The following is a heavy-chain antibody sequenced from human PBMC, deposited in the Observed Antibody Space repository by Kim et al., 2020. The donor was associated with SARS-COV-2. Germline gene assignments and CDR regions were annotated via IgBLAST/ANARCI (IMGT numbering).Heavy chain of an antibody. D-gene: IGHD6-13*01. V-gene: IGHV4-59*08. CDR2: IYYSGST. Sequence: SETLSLTCTVSGGSISSYYWSWIRQPPGKGLEWIGYIYYSGSTNYNPSLKSRVTISVDTSKNQFSLKLSSVTAADTAVYYCASLYSSSWYGDYFDYWGQGTLVTVSS. CDR1: GGSISSYY. J-gene: IGHJ4*02. CDR3: ASLYSSSWYGDYFDY.